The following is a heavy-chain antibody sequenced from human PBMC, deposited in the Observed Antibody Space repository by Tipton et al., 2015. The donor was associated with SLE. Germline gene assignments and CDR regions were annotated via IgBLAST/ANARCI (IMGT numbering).Heavy chain of an antibody. D-gene: IGHD2-21*01. V-gene: IGHV4-61*01. Sequence: TLSLTCTVSGGSISSGYYWSWIRQPPGKGLEWIGYIYYSGSTNYNPSLKSRVTISVDTSKNQFSLKLSSVTAADTAVYYCARDLSILWKGAFDIWGQGTMVTVSS. J-gene: IGHJ3*02. CDR1: GGSISSGYY. CDR3: ARDLSILWKGAFDI. CDR2: IYYSGST.